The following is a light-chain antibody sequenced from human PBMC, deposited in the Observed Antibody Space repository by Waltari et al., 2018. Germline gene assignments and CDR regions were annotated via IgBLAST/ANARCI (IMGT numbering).Light chain of an antibody. V-gene: IGKV1-39*01. J-gene: IGKJ1*01. CDR3: QQSFNTPRT. Sequence: DIQMTQSPSSLSASVGDRVTINCRASQGVSSYLNWYQQKPGKAPNLLIYAASSLQSGVPSRFSGSGSGTDFTLTISSLQPEDFATYYCQQSFNTPRTFGQGTKVEVK. CDR1: QGVSSY. CDR2: AAS.